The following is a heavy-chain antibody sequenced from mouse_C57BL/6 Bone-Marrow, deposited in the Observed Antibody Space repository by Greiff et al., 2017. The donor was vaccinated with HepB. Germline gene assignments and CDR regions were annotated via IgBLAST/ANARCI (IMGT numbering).Heavy chain of an antibody. CDR1: GYTFTDYY. V-gene: IGHV1-19*01. CDR2: INPYNGGT. D-gene: IGHD2-4*01. CDR3: ARRGVYYDYDGAWFAY. Sequence: EVQLQQSGPVLVKPGASVKMSCKASGYTFTDYYMNWVKQSHGKSLEWIGVINPYNGGTSYNQKFKGKATLTVDKSSSTAYMELNSLTSEESAVYYCARRGVYYDYDGAWFAYWGQGTLVTVSS. J-gene: IGHJ3*01.